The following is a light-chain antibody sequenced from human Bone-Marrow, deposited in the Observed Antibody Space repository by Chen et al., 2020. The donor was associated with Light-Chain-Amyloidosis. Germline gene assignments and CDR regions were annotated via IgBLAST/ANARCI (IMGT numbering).Light chain of an antibody. CDR1: SGSIATNY. Sequence: NFMLTRPHSVSESPGKTVIISCTRSSGSIATNYVQWYQQRPGSSPTTVIYEDDQRPSGVPDRFSGSIDMSSNSASRTISGLKTEDEADYYCQSYQGSSQGVFGGGTKLTVL. V-gene: IGLV6-57*01. CDR2: EDD. CDR3: QSYQGSSQGV. J-gene: IGLJ3*02.